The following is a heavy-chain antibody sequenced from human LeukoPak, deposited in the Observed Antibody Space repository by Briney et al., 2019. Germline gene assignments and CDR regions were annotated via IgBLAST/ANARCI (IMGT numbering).Heavy chain of an antibody. J-gene: IGHJ4*02. CDR1: GYTFTSYY. V-gene: IGHV1-46*01. CDR3: ARDRAFSEDLSAFDY. D-gene: IGHD1-14*01. Sequence: ASVKVSCEASGYTFTSYYMHWVRQAPGQGLEWVGIINPSGGSTSYAQKFQGRVTMTSDMSTSTVYMELSSLRSEDTAVYYCARDRAFSEDLSAFDYWGQGTLVTVSS. CDR2: INPSGGST.